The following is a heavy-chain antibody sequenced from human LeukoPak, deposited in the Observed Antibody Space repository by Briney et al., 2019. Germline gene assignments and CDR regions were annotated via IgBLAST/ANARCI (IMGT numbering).Heavy chain of an antibody. Sequence: GGSLRLSCAASGFTFSSYGMHWVRQAPGKGLEWVSVIWYDGTNTYYADSVKGRFTISRDNSKNTLYLQMNSLRAEDTAVYYCARDFCSGGSCYPDAFDVWGQGTMVTVSS. J-gene: IGHJ3*01. CDR2: IWYDGTNT. D-gene: IGHD2-15*01. V-gene: IGHV3-33*01. CDR1: GFTFSSYG. CDR3: ARDFCSGGSCYPDAFDV.